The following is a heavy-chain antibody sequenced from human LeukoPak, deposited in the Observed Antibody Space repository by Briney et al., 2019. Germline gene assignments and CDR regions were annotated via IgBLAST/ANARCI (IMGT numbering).Heavy chain of an antibody. D-gene: IGHD6-13*01. CDR2: ISGSGGST. J-gene: IGHJ5*02. CDR1: GFTFSSYA. Sequence: GGSLRLSCAASGFTFSSYAMSWVRQAPGKGLEWVSAISGSGGSTYYADSVKGRFTISRDNSKNTPYLQMNSLRAEDTAVYYCAKDLAADRPYNWFDPWGQGTLVTVSS. V-gene: IGHV3-23*01. CDR3: AKDLAADRPYNWFDP.